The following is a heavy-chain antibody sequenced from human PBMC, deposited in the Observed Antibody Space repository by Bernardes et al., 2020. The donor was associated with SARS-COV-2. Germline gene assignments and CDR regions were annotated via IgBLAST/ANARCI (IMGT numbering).Heavy chain of an antibody. CDR1: GFTFSSYC. J-gene: IGHJ3*02. CDR2: ISAGGKAT. V-gene: IGHV3-23*01. Sequence: GGSLRLSCAASGFTFSSYCMNWVRQVPGKGLEWVSSISAGGKATYSADSVKGRFTISRDNSQNTVYLQMNSLRAEDMAKYFCAKDKVSYSSDEFDIWGQGTMVTVSS. D-gene: IGHD3-10*01. CDR3: AKDKVSYSSDEFDI.